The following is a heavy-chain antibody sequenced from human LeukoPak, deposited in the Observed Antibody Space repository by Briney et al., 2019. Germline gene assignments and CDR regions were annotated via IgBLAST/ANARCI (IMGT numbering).Heavy chain of an antibody. D-gene: IGHD6-6*01. CDR1: GFTFSTYA. V-gene: IGHV3-23*01. J-gene: IGHJ4*02. CDR2: IRGLGISA. CDR3: AKSVLYSSWYYFDY. Sequence: GGSLRLSCAASGFTFSTYAMTWVRQAPGKGLEWVSTIRGLGISAYYADSVKGRFTISRDNFKNTMYLQMNSLRAEDAAVYYCAKSVLYSSWYYFDYWGQGTLVTVSS.